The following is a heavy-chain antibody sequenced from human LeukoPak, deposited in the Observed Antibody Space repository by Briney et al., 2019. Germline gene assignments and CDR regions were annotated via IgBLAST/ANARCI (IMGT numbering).Heavy chain of an antibody. Sequence: PGGSLRLSCAASGFSFSSYAMHWVRQAPGKGLEWVAVIWHDGSNGYYADSMKGRFTISRDNSKNTLYLQMNSLRAEDTAVYFCARDMTEAGNNRFDSWGQGTLVTVSS. V-gene: IGHV3-33*01. J-gene: IGHJ5*01. CDR1: GFSFSSYA. CDR2: IWHDGSNG. D-gene: IGHD1-14*01. CDR3: ARDMTEAGNNRFDS.